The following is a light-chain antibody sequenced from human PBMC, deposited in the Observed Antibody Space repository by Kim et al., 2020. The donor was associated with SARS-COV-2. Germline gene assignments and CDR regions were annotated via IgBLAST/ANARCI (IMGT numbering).Light chain of an antibody. CDR3: YSAADNNLGV. CDR1: VLAKKY. Sequence: VSPGQTARITCSGDVLAKKYARWFQQKPDQAPVLVIYKDNERPSGIPERFSGSSSGTTVTLTISGAQVEDEADYFCYSAADNNLGVFGTGTKVTVL. CDR2: KDN. V-gene: IGLV3-27*01. J-gene: IGLJ1*01.